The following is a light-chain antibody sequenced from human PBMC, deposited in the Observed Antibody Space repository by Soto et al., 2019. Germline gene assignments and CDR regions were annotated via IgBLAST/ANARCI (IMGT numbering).Light chain of an antibody. V-gene: IGLV1-40*01. Sequence: QSVLTQPPSVSGAPGQRVTISCTGSRSNIGAGYHVHWYQQLPGTAPKLLIYGNSNRPSGVPDRFSGSKSGTSASLAITGLQAEDEADYYCQSYDSGLSGSVFGGGTKLTVL. J-gene: IGLJ3*02. CDR2: GNS. CDR3: QSYDSGLSGSV. CDR1: RSNIGAGYH.